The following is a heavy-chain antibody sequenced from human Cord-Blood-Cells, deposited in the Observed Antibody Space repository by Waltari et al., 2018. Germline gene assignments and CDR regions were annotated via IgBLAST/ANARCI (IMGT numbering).Heavy chain of an antibody. CDR1: GFTLSSNY. Sequence: EVQLVESGGGLIQPGGSLRLSCAASGFTLSSNYMSWVRQAPGKGLEWVSVIYSGGSTYYADSVKGRFTISRGNSKNTLYLQMNSLRAEDTAVYYCARDVSNYEGMDVWGQGTTVTVSS. V-gene: IGHV3-53*01. J-gene: IGHJ6*02. CDR3: ARDVSNYEGMDV. D-gene: IGHD4-4*01. CDR2: IYSGGST.